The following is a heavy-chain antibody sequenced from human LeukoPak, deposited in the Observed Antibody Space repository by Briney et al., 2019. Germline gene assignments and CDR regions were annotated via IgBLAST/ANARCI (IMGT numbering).Heavy chain of an antibody. CDR1: GFTFSSYS. Sequence: GPLSLSCAASGFTFSSYSMNWVRPAPGKGLEWVSSISSSSSYIYYADSVKGRFTISRDNAKNSLYLQMNSLRAEDTAVYYCARGYQRHFDYWGQGTLVTVSS. V-gene: IGHV3-21*01. J-gene: IGHJ4*02. D-gene: IGHD2-2*01. CDR3: ARGYQRHFDY. CDR2: ISSSSSYI.